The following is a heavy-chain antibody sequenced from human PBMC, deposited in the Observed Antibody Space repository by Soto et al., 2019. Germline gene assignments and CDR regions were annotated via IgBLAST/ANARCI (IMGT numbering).Heavy chain of an antibody. D-gene: IGHD3-16*01. CDR2: ISGRGGST. V-gene: IGHV3-23*01. CDR1: GFTFSSYA. CDR3: ATPEGGDYYYYRMDV. Sequence: EVQLLESGGGLVQPGGSLRLSCAASGFTFSSYAMSWFRQAPGKGLEWVSAISGRGGSTDYADFVKGRFTISRDNSKNPLYLKMNSLRAEDTDVYYCATPEGGDYYYYRMDVWGQGTTVTVSS. J-gene: IGHJ6*02.